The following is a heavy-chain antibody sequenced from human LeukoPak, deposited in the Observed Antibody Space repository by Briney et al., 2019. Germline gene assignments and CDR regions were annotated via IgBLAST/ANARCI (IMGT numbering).Heavy chain of an antibody. V-gene: IGHV3-7*01. Sequence: GGSLRLSCAASGLTFSDSWMSWVRQVPGKGLEWVANIKPDGSEINYRDSVRGRFTISRDNAKNSLYLQMNSLRAEDTAVYYCARDRPYYYGMDVWGQGTTVTVSS. CDR3: ARDRPYYYGMDV. D-gene: IGHD6-6*01. J-gene: IGHJ6*02. CDR2: IKPDGSEI. CDR1: GLTFSDSW.